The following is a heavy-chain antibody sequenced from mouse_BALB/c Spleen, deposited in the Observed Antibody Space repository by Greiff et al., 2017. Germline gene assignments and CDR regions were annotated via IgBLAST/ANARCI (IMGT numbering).Heavy chain of an antibody. CDR1: GFTFSSYA. CDR2: ISSGGSYT. V-gene: IGHV5-9-4*01. CDR3: ARAGYGNYRKYFDV. D-gene: IGHD2-10*02. J-gene: IGHJ1*01. Sequence: EVKLMESGGGLVKPGGSLKLSCAASGFTFSSYAMSWVRQSPEKRLEWVAEISSGGSYTYYPDTVTGRFTISRDNAKNTLYLEMSSLRSEDTAMYYCARAGYGNYRKYFDVWGAGTTVTVSS.